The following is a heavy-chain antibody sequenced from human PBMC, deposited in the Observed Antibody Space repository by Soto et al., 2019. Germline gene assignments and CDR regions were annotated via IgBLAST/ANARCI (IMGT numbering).Heavy chain of an antibody. D-gene: IGHD6-19*01. J-gene: IGHJ6*02. CDR2: IIPIFGTA. CDR3: ARGSSGWYRSYYYYYGMDV. CDR1: GGTFSSYA. V-gene: IGHV1-69*13. Sequence: SVKVSCKASGGTFSSYAISWVRQAPGQGLEWMGGIIPIFGTANYAQKFQGRVTITADESTSTAYMASVTAADTAVYYCARGSSGWYRSYYYYYGMDVWGQGTTVTVSS.